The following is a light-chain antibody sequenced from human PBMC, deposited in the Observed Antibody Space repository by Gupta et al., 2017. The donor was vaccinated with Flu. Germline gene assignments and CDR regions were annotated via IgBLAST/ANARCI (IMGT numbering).Light chain of an antibody. CDR2: LGS. CDR3: RQALQTPST. Sequence: VTPGEPASISCRASQSRLHNNGNNSLNCYLHKPVQSPQLLIYLGSNRASGVPGRFRRSGSGTDFTLRIIRVVAEDVGVYYSRQALQTPSTVGQGTKLEIK. CDR1: QSRLHNNGNNS. J-gene: IGKJ2*02. V-gene: IGKV2-28*01.